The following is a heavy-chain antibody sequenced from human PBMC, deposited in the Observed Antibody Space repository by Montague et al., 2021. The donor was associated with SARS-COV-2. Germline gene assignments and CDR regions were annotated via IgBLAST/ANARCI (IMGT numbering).Heavy chain of an antibody. CDR3: ARAVTTGIDWLDP. V-gene: IGHV4-59*11. Sequence: SETLSLTCTVSSGSISSHYWSWIRQPPGKGLEWIGYVNYGGSTNYNPSLKSRVSISLDTSKNQFSLRLNSVTAADTAVYYCARAVTTGIDWLDPWGRGNLV. D-gene: IGHD4-17*01. CDR1: SGSISSHY. J-gene: IGHJ5*02. CDR2: VNYGGST.